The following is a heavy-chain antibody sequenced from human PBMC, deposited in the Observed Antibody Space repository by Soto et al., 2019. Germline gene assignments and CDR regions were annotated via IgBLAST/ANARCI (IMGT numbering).Heavy chain of an antibody. CDR1: GGSFSDYY. Sequence: SETLSLTCAVNGGSFSDYYWSWVRQPPGKGLEWIGEISHSGSTSYNPSLKSRVTISIDTSKNQFSLKLSSVSAADTAMYYCARGLQRRFGGYKGLGYHGMDVRGQGTTVTAP. CDR3: ARGLQRRFGGYKGLGYHGMDV. V-gene: IGHV4-34*01. J-gene: IGHJ6*02. CDR2: ISHSGST. D-gene: IGHD5-12*01.